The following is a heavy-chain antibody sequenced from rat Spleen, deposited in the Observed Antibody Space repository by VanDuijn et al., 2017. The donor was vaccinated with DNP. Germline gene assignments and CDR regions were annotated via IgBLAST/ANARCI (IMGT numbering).Heavy chain of an antibody. CDR2: ISYDGSST. J-gene: IGHJ4*01. CDR1: GFTLSNYG. V-gene: IGHV5-29*01. D-gene: IGHD2-2*01. Sequence: EVQLVESGGNLVQPGRSLKLSCAASGFTLSNYGMAWVRQAPTKGLEWVATISYDGSSTYYRDSVKGRFTISRDNAQKTLYLQMSKLGSEDTATYYCVREDKGVDAWGQGTSVTVSS. CDR3: VREDKGVDA.